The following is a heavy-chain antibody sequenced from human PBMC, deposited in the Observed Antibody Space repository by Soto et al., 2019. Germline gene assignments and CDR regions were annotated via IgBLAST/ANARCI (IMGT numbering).Heavy chain of an antibody. CDR3: TTGGDYGDTTYFQH. D-gene: IGHD4-17*01. J-gene: IGHJ1*01. CDR2: IKSKTDGGTT. CDR1: GFTFSNAW. V-gene: IGHV3-15*07. Sequence: EVQLVESGGGLVKPGGSLRLSCAASGFTFSNAWMNWVREAPGKGLEWVGRIKSKTDGGTTDYAAPVKGRFTISRDDSKNTLYLQMNSLKTEDTAVYYCTTGGDYGDTTYFQHWGQGTLVTVSS.